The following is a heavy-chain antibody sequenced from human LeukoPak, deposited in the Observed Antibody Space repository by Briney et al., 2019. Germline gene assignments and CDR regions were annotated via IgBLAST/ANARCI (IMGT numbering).Heavy chain of an antibody. CDR1: GGSMTTYY. V-gene: IGHV4-59*01. D-gene: IGHD2/OR15-2a*01. Sequence: SETLSLTCTVSGGSMTTYYWTWIRQPPGKGLEWIGHISYSGSTNYNPSLQSRLTISVDTSKNQFSLKLSSVTAADTAVYYRSRDNLGLNTLDVWGQGTTVTVSS. CDR3: SRDNLGLNTLDV. J-gene: IGHJ6*02. CDR2: ISYSGST.